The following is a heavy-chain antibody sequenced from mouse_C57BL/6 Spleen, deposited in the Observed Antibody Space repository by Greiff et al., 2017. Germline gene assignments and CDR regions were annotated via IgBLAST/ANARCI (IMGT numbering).Heavy chain of an antibody. D-gene: IGHD2-2*01. Sequence: VPLQQSGPELVKPGASVKISCKASGYSFTGFFMNWVTQSHGKSLEWIGRINPSNGDTLYNQKFKGKATLTVDKSSSTAHMELLNLTSEDFAVYYCARGGDDDVAYWGQGTLVTVSA. CDR1: GYSFTGFF. CDR2: INPSNGDT. J-gene: IGHJ3*01. CDR3: ARGGDDDVAY. V-gene: IGHV1-37*01.